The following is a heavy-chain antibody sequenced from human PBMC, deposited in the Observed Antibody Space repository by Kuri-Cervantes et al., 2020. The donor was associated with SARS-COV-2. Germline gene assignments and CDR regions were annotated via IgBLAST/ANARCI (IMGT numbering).Heavy chain of an antibody. Sequence: GESLKISCAASGFTFSDYYMSWIRQAPGEGLEWVSYISSSGSTIYYADSVKGRFTISRDNAKNSLYLQMNSLRAEDTAVYYCARSLWFGEVGDAFDIWGQGTMVTVSS. CDR3: ARSLWFGEVGDAFDI. V-gene: IGHV3-11*04. CDR2: ISSSGSTI. CDR1: GFTFSDYY. D-gene: IGHD3-10*01. J-gene: IGHJ3*02.